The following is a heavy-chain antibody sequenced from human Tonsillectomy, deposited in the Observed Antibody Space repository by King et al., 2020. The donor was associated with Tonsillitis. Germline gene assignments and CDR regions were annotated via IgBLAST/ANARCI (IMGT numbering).Heavy chain of an antibody. CDR1: GFTFSNYW. Sequence: VQLVESGGGLVQPGGSLRLSCAASGFTFSNYWMSWVRQAPGKGLEWVANIKQDGSEKYFVDSVKGRFTISRDNAKNSLDLQMNSLRAEDTAMYYCAREGVAPAGSPFDYWGQGTLVTVSS. V-gene: IGHV3-7*03. D-gene: IGHD2-2*01. CDR3: AREGVAPAGSPFDY. J-gene: IGHJ4*02. CDR2: IKQDGSEK.